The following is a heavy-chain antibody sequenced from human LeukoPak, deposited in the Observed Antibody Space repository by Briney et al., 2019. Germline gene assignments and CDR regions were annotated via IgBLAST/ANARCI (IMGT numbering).Heavy chain of an antibody. CDR2: IIPIFGTA. D-gene: IGHD2-15*01. Sequence: ASVKVSCKASGGTFSSYAISWVRQAPEQGFEWMGGIIPIFGTANYAQKFQGRVTITADESTSTAYMELSSLRSEDTAVYYCARSRMLPPDNWFDPWGQGTLVTVSS. CDR1: GGTFSSYA. V-gene: IGHV1-69*13. CDR3: ARSRMLPPDNWFDP. J-gene: IGHJ5*02.